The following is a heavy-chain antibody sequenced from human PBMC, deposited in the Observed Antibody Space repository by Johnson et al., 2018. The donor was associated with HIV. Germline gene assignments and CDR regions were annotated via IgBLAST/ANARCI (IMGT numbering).Heavy chain of an antibody. J-gene: IGHJ3*02. CDR2: ISYDGSNK. D-gene: IGHD6-13*01. V-gene: IGHV3-30-3*01. CDR1: GFTFSSYA. CDR3: ARVFLGSCWYSDAFDI. Sequence: QMQLVESGGGVVQPGRSLRLSCAASGFTFSSYAMHWVRQAPGKGLEWVAVISYDGSNKYYADSVKGRFTISRDNSKNTLYLQMNSLRAEDTAVYYCARVFLGSCWYSDAFDIWGQGTMVTVSS.